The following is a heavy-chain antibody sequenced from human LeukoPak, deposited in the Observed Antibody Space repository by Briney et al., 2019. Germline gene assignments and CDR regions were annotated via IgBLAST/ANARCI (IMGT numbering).Heavy chain of an antibody. D-gene: IGHD2-21*02. CDR1: GFTLSSYA. CDR3: AKVRAAYCGGDCADFDY. Sequence: GGSLRLSCAASGFTLSSYAMSWVRQAPGKGLEWVSAISGSGGSTYYADSVKGRFTISRDNSKNTLYLQMNSLRAEDTAVYYCAKVRAAYCGGDCADFDYWGQGTLVTVSS. CDR2: ISGSGGST. V-gene: IGHV3-23*01. J-gene: IGHJ4*02.